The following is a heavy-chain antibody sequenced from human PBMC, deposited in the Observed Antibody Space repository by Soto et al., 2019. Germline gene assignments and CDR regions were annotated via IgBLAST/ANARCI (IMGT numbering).Heavy chain of an antibody. CDR3: ARDRHRDWTFDP. Sequence: ASVKVSCKASGYTFTSYAMHWVRQAPGQRLEWMGWINAGNGNTKYSQKFQGRVTITRDTSASTAYMELSSLGSEDTAVYYCARDRHRDWTFDPWGQGTLVTVSS. D-gene: IGHD2-21*01. CDR2: INAGNGNT. J-gene: IGHJ5*02. CDR1: GYTFTSYA. V-gene: IGHV1-3*01.